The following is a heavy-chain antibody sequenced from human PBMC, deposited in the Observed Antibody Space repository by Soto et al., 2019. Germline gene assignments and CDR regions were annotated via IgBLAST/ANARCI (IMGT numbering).Heavy chain of an antibody. D-gene: IGHD6-13*01. J-gene: IGHJ6*02. Sequence: GGSLRLSCAASGFTFSSYGMHWVRQAPGKGLEWVAVISYDGSNKYYADSVKGRFTISRDNSKNTLYLQMNSLRAEDTAVYYCAKVDAFRAAGTYYYGMDVWGQGTTVTVSS. V-gene: IGHV3-30*18. CDR3: AKVDAFRAAGTYYYGMDV. CDR2: ISYDGSNK. CDR1: GFTFSSYG.